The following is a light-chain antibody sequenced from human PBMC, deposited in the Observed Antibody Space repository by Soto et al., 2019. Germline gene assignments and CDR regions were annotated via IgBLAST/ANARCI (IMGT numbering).Light chain of an antibody. CDR3: QQSSSTPPT. CDR1: QIISSY. Sequence: DIQMTQSPSSLSASVGDRVTITCRASQIISSYLNWYQQKPGEAPKLLIFAASSLQSGVPSRFSGSGSGTDFTLTISSLQPDDFGTYYCQQSSSTPPTFGQGTKVDIK. CDR2: AAS. V-gene: IGKV1-39*01. J-gene: IGKJ1*01.